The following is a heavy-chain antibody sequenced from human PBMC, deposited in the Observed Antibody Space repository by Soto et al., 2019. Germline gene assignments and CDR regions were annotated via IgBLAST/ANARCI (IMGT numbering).Heavy chain of an antibody. CDR1: GFTFSSYS. D-gene: IGHD6-13*01. J-gene: IGHJ5*02. Sequence: EVQLVESGGGLVQPGGSLRLSCAASGFTFSSYSMNWVRQAPGKGLEWVSYISSSSSTIYYADSVKGRFTISRDNAKNSLYLQMNSLRAEDTAVYYCARHPERIAEIGWFDPRGQGTLVTVSS. CDR2: ISSSSSTI. CDR3: ARHPERIAEIGWFDP. V-gene: IGHV3-48*01.